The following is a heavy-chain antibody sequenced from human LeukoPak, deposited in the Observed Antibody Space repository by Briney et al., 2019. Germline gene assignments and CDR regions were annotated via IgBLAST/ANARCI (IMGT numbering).Heavy chain of an antibody. CDR1: GFTFSSYA. D-gene: IGHD3-10*01. V-gene: IGHV3-23*01. J-gene: IGHJ4*02. Sequence: GGSLRLSCAASGFTFSSYAMSWVRQAPGKGLEWVSAISGRGGSTYYADSVKGRFTISRDNSKNTLYLQMNSLRAEDTAVYYCAKDPLVRGVTYDYWGQGTLVTVSS. CDR2: ISGRGGST. CDR3: AKDPLVRGVTYDY.